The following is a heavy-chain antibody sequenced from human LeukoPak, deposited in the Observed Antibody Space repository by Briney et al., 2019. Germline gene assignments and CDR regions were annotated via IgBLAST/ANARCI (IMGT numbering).Heavy chain of an antibody. V-gene: IGHV4-59*08. CDR3: ARHDRDSGSFNDFDY. D-gene: IGHD3-22*01. J-gene: IGHJ4*02. Sequence: KTSETLSLTCTVSGGSISGFYWGWIRQPPGKGLEWIGFIYYSGSANYNPSLKSRVTMSVDMSKNQFSLKLSSVTAADTAVYYCARHDRDSGSFNDFDYWGQGTLITVSS. CDR2: IYYSGSA. CDR1: GGSISGFY.